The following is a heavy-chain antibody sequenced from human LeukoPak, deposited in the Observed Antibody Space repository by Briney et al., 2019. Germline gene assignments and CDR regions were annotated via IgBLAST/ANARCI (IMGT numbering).Heavy chain of an antibody. CDR1: GFIFSSYG. Sequence: NPGGSLRLSCAASGFIFSSYGMHWVRQAPGKGLEWVAVIWYDGSNKYYADSVKGRFTISRDNSKNTLYLQMNGLRVEDTAVYYCARDTWLLDRYFDYWGQGTLVTVSS. D-gene: IGHD3-22*01. CDR3: ARDTWLLDRYFDY. V-gene: IGHV3-33*01. J-gene: IGHJ4*02. CDR2: IWYDGSNK.